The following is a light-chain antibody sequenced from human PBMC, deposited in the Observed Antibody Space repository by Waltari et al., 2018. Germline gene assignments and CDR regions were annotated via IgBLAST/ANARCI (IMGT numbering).Light chain of an antibody. CDR2: RNN. J-gene: IGLJ1*01. CDR3: AAWDDSLNGLV. V-gene: IGLV1-44*01. CDR1: SSNIGSNS. Sequence: QSVLTQPPSASGTPGQRVTIPCSGSSSNIGSNSVNWSQQLPGTAPKLLIYRNNQRPSGVPDRFSGSKSGTSASLAISGLQSEDEADYYCAAWDDSLNGLVFGTGTKVTVL.